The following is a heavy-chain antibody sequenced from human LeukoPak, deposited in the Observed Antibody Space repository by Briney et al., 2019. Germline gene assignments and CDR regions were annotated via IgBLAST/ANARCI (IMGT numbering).Heavy chain of an antibody. Sequence: SQTLSLTCTVSVGSISSGSYYWSWIRQPAGKGLEWIGRIYTSGSTNYNPSLKSRVTISVDTSKNQFSLKLSSVTAADTAVYYCARLFPVGSGSYDYWGQGTLVTVPS. J-gene: IGHJ4*02. CDR1: VGSISSGSYY. D-gene: IGHD1-26*01. CDR3: ARLFPVGSGSYDY. CDR2: IYTSGST. V-gene: IGHV4-61*02.